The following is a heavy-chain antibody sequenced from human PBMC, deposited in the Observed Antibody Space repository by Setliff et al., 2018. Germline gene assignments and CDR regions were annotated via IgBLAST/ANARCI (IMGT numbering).Heavy chain of an antibody. CDR3: ARDVFPYHYEGAFDI. CDR2: IIPIFGTT. Sequence: SVKVSCKASGGSFSTYAISWARQAPGQGLEWMGVIIPIFGTTNNAQKFQGRVTMTRDTSTSTVYMDMSSLRSEDTAVYYCARDVFPYHYEGAFDIWGQGTMVTVSS. D-gene: IGHD3-22*01. CDR1: GGSFSTYA. J-gene: IGHJ3*02. V-gene: IGHV1-69*05.